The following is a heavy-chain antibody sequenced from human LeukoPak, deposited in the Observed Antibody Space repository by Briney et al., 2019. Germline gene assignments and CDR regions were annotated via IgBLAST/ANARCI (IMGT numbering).Heavy chain of an antibody. J-gene: IGHJ4*02. CDR3: TKESYARATDSRDGYNSGYDS. D-gene: IGHD5-24*01. CDR2: LNWDGVST. Sequence: GGSLRLSCAASGFTFSSYSMHWVRQAPGKGLEWVSLLNWDGVSTHYADSVKGRFTISRDNSKNSLYLQMSGLRTDDTALYYCTKESYARATDSRDGYNSGYDSWGQGTLVTVSS. V-gene: IGHV3-43*01. CDR1: GFTFSSYS.